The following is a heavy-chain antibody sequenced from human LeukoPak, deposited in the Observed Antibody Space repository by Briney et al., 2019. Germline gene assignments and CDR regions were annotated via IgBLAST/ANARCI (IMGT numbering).Heavy chain of an antibody. CDR1: GFTFSSYA. CDR2: ISGSGGST. V-gene: IGHV3-23*01. D-gene: IGHD3-9*01. Sequence: GGSLRLSCAASGFTFSSYAMTWVPQAPGKGLEWVSAISGSGGSTYYADSVKGRFTISRDNSRNTLYLQMNSLRAEDTAVYYCAKGGRLRYFDDRVGYYGMDVWGQGTTVTVSS. CDR3: AKGGRLRYFDDRVGYYGMDV. J-gene: IGHJ6*02.